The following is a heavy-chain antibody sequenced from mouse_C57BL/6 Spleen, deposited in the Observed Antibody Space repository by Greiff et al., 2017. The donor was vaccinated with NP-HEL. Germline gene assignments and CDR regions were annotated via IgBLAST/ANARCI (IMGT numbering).Heavy chain of an antibody. V-gene: IGHV1-64*01. CDR2: IHPNSGST. J-gene: IGHJ1*03. Sequence: QVQLQQPGAELVKPGASVKLSCKASGYTFTSYWMHWVKQRPGQGLEWIGMIHPNSGSTNYNEKFKSKATLTVDKSSSTAYMQLSSLTSEDSAVYYCASWNDGYYVGWYFDVWGTGTTVTVSS. D-gene: IGHD2-3*01. CDR1: GYTFTSYW. CDR3: ASWNDGYYVGWYFDV.